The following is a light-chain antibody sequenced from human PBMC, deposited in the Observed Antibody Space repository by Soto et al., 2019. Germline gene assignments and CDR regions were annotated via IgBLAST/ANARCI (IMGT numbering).Light chain of an antibody. J-gene: IGKJ1*01. Sequence: IVLTPSPGTLSLSPGERATLSCRASQTGSNSYLAWYQQKSGQAPRLLIYGVSTRATGTPDRFSGSGSGTEFTLTIRRLEPEDFAVYFCQHYVYPQWTFGPGTKVDI. CDR1: QTGSNSY. CDR3: QHYVYPQWT. V-gene: IGKV3-20*01. CDR2: GVS.